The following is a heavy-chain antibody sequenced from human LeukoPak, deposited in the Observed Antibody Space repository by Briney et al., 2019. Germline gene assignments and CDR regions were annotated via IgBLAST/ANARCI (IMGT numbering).Heavy chain of an antibody. D-gene: IGHD1-26*01. CDR2: INPVGSHT. CDR1: GFTFSSHW. V-gene: IGHV3-74*01. Sequence: GGSLTLSCPASGFTFSSHWMHWIRQVPGEGRVWVARINPVGSHTSYADSMTGRFSISRDNGKNTMYLQMDSELVECTGLNDCTKDTCGAREYWGQRTLVTVSS. CDR3: TKDTCGAREY. J-gene: IGHJ4*02.